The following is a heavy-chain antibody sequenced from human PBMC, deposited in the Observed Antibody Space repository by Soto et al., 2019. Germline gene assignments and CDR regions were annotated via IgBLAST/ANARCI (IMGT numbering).Heavy chain of an antibody. V-gene: IGHV3-15*07. CDR1: AFTFNNAW. CDR3: TADTTVTTGYGMDV. Sequence: EVQVVESGGDLVKPGGSLRLSCAASAFTFNNAWMNWVRQAPGKGLEWVGRIKRKHDGGTTDYAGPVKGRFTISRDNSRNRMFRQRNSLQAEDTAVYYCTADTTVTTGYGMDVWGQGTTVTVSS. CDR2: IKRKHDGGTT. J-gene: IGHJ6*02. D-gene: IGHD4-4*01.